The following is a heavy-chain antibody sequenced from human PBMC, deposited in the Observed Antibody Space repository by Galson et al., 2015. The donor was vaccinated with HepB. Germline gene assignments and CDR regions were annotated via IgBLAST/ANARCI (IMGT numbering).Heavy chain of an antibody. CDR2: IDADNGKT. CDR1: GYSFSSYA. Sequence: SVKVSCKASGYSFSSYAIHWVRQAPGQRLEWMGWIDADNGKTDFSQRFQGRVTITRDTSASTVYMEMSSLRSEDTAIYYCARDPYTSGWLFDYWGQGTLVTVSS. J-gene: IGHJ4*02. V-gene: IGHV1-3*01. CDR3: ARDPYTSGWLFDY. D-gene: IGHD6-19*01.